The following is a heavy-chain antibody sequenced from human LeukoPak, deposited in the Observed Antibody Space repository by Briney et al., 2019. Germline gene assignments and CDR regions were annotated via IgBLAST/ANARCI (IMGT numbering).Heavy chain of an antibody. Sequence: ASVKVSCKASGGTFSSYAISWVRQATGQGLEWMGWMNPNSGNTGYAQKFQGRVTMTRNTSISTAYMEPSSLRSEDTAVYYCARVDGVTPDAFDIWGQGTMVTVSS. CDR1: GGTFSSYA. J-gene: IGHJ3*02. D-gene: IGHD3-3*01. V-gene: IGHV1-8*02. CDR3: ARVDGVTPDAFDI. CDR2: MNPNSGNT.